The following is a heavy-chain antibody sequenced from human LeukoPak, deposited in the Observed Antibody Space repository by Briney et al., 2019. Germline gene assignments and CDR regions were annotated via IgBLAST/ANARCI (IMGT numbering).Heavy chain of an antibody. CDR2: IHGNGETT. CDR3: GRDPNGDYVGAFES. J-gene: IGHJ3*01. Sequence: GGSVRLSCVGSGFTFSSYGLIWVRQAPGKGLEWVSGIHGNGETTYYGDSVKGRFTISRDNSKSTLYLQMNSLRVEDTAEYFCGRDPNGDYVGAFESWGQGTKVAVSS. D-gene: IGHD3-16*01. V-gene: IGHV3-23*01. CDR1: GFTFSSYG.